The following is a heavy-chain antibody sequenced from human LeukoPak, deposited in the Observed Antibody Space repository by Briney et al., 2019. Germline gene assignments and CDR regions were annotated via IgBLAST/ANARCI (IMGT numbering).Heavy chain of an antibody. D-gene: IGHD6-13*01. V-gene: IGHV4-61*08. CDR2: IYYSGGT. CDR3: ARGKAGHSSSWYGDY. CDR1: GGSISSGGYY. Sequence: PSETLSLTCTVSGGSISSGGYYWSWIRQPPGKGPEWIGYIYYSGGTNYNPSLKSRVTISIDTSKKQFSLILTSVTAADTAIYYCARGKAGHSSSWYGDYWGQGLMVTVSS. J-gene: IGHJ4*02.